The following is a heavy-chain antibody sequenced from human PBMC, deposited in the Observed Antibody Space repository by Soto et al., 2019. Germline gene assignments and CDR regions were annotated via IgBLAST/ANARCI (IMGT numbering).Heavy chain of an antibody. CDR1: GYTFNTYG. J-gene: IGHJ5*02. V-gene: IGHV1-18*01. D-gene: IGHD3-3*01. Sequence: QVQLVQSGAEVKKPGASVKVSCKASGYTFNTYGFTWVRQAPGQGLEWMGWIGGHNCDTNYVQKFQCRVTMTTETSKTTSYMELRNLTSDDTAVYYCARDWRGAEGFDPGGQGTLVTVSS. CDR3: ARDWRGAEGFDP. CDR2: IGGHNCDT.